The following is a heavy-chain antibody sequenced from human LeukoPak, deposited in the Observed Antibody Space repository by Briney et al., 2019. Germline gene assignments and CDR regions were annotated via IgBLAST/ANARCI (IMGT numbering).Heavy chain of an antibody. CDR3: ARGLRYCSGGSCLPVVSGLDY. J-gene: IGHJ4*02. CDR1: GGSISSSNYY. D-gene: IGHD2-15*01. V-gene: IGHV4-39*07. Sequence: SQTLSLICTVSGGSISSSNYYWGWIRQPPGKGLEWIGTIYYSGSTYYNPSLRSRVTISVDTSKNQFYLKLNSVTAADTAVYYCARGLRYCSGGSCLPVVSGLDYWGQGTLVTVSS. CDR2: IYYSGST.